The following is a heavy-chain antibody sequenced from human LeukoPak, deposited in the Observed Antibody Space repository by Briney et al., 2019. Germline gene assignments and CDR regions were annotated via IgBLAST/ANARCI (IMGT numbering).Heavy chain of an antibody. V-gene: IGHV4-61*02. CDR2: TSRSGST. D-gene: IGHD3-10*01. J-gene: IGHJ5*02. Sequence: PSETLSLTCTVSGGSISSVNDYWSWIRQPAGKGLEWIGRTSRSGSTDYNPSLKTRVVISVDTSENQFYLKVTSMTAADTAVYCWIRGAYGSRNSNWFDAWGQVTLVSVSS. CDR3: IRGAYGSRNSNWFDA. CDR1: GGSISSVNDY.